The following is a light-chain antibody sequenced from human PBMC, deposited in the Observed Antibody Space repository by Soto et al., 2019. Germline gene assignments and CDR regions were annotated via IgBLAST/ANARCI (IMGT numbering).Light chain of an antibody. CDR2: WAS. CDR3: QQYYGAPYT. CDR1: QSVLSSSDNRNY. Sequence: DFVMTQSPDSLAMSLGERATIYCKSSQSVLSSSDNRNYLSWYQHKPGQPPSLLFYWASTRESGVPDRFSASGSGTDFTLTISSLQAEDVAVYYCQQYYGAPYTFGPGTKLEVK. J-gene: IGKJ2*01. V-gene: IGKV4-1*01.